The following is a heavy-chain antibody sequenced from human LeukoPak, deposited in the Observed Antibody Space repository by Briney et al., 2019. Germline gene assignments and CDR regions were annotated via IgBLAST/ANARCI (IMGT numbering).Heavy chain of an antibody. V-gene: IGHV1-69*13. J-gene: IGHJ4*02. CDR2: IIPIFGTA. Sequence: SVKVSCKASGGTFSSYAISWVRQAPGQGLEWMGGIIPIFGTANYAQKFQGRVTITADESTSTAYMELSSLRSENTAVYYCARIMGDYSNYYFDYWGQGTLVTVSS. CDR3: ARIMGDYSNYYFDY. D-gene: IGHD4-11*01. CDR1: GGTFSSYA.